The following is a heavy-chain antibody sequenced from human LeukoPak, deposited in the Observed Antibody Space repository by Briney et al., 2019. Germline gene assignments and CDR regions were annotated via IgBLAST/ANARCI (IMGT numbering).Heavy chain of an antibody. J-gene: IGHJ3*02. D-gene: IGHD2-15*01. CDR3: AGAPSYCSGGSCYKWAFDI. V-gene: IGHV3-11*06. CDR1: GFTFSDYY. CDR2: ISSSSSYT. Sequence: GGSLRLSCAASGFTFSDYYMSWIRQAPGKGLEWVSYISSSSSYTNYADSVKGRYTISRDNAKNSLYLQMNGLRAEDTAVYYCAGAPSYCSGGSCYKWAFDIWGQGTMVTVSS.